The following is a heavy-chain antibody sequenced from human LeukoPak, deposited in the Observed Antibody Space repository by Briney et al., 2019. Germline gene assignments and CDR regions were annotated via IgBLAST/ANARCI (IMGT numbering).Heavy chain of an antibody. D-gene: IGHD1-1*01. Sequence: PGGSLRLSCVCSGSGFTFTRYAMSWVRQAPGKGLQWVATISASGGETNYADSVKGRFTISRDNSNYILYLQMNSLTDADTAVYYCANRGTTGSWGQGTLVAVSS. CDR3: ANRGTTGS. CDR2: ISASGGET. V-gene: IGHV3-23*01. CDR1: GFTFTRYA. J-gene: IGHJ5*02.